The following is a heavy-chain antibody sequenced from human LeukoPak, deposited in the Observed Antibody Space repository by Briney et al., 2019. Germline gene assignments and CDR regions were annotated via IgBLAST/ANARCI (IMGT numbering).Heavy chain of an antibody. Sequence: PSETLSLTSAVYGGSFSGYYWSWIRRPPGKGLEWIGEINHSGSTNYNPSLKSRVTISVDTSKNQFSLKLSSVTAADTAVYYCARDSNDAFDIWGQGTMVTVSS. CDR1: GGSFSGYY. CDR3: ARDSNDAFDI. V-gene: IGHV4-34*01. CDR2: INHSGST. J-gene: IGHJ3*02.